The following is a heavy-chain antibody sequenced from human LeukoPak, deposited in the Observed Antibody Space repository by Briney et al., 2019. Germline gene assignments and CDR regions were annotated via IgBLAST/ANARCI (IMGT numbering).Heavy chain of an antibody. J-gene: IGHJ4*02. D-gene: IGHD2-2*01. CDR3: AKDTVGFVVVPAASPDY. V-gene: IGHV3-30*02. CDR2: IRYDGSNK. Sequence: PGGSLRLSCAASGFTFSSYGMHWVRQAPGKGLEWVAIIRYDGSNKYYADSVKGRFTISRDNSKNTLYLQMNSLRAEDTAVYYCAKDTVGFVVVPAASPDYWGQGTLVTVSS. CDR1: GFTFSSYG.